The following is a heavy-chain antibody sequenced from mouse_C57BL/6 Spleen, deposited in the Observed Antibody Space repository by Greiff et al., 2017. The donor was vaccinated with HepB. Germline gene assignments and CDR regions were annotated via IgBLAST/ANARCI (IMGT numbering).Heavy chain of an antibody. V-gene: IGHV5-4*01. J-gene: IGHJ4*01. Sequence: DVKLVESGGGLVKPGGSLKLSCAASGFTFSSYAMSWVRQTPEKRLEWVATISDGGSYTYYPDNVKGRFTISRDNAKNNLYLQMSHLKSEDTAMYYCARELRARGYYAMDYWGQGTSVTVSS. CDR1: GFTFSSYA. D-gene: IGHD3-2*02. CDR3: ARELRARGYYAMDY. CDR2: ISDGGSYT.